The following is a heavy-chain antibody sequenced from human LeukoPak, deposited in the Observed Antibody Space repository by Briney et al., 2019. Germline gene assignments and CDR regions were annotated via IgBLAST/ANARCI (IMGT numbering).Heavy chain of an antibody. Sequence: ASAKVSCKASGYTFTSYGISWVRQAPGQGLEWMGWISAYNGNTNYAQKLQGRVTMTTDTSTSTAYMELRSLRSDDTAVYYCARTAAAGKRRTYYFDYWGQGTLVTVSS. CDR3: ARTAAAGKRRTYYFDY. CDR2: ISAYNGNT. CDR1: GYTFTSYG. D-gene: IGHD6-13*01. J-gene: IGHJ4*02. V-gene: IGHV1-18*01.